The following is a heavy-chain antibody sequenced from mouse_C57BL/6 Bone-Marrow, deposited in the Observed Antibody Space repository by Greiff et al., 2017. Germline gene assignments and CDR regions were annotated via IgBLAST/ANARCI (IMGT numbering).Heavy chain of an antibody. V-gene: IGHV1-55*01. Sequence: VQLQQPGAELVKPGASVKLSCKASGYTFTSYWITWVKQRPGQGLEWIGDIYPGSGSTNYNEKFKSKATLTVDTSSSTANMQLSSLTSEDSAVYYCAREDYYGRSYEWYCDVWGTGTTVTVSS. J-gene: IGHJ1*03. D-gene: IGHD1-1*01. CDR2: IYPGSGST. CDR1: GYTFTSYW. CDR3: AREDYYGRSYEWYCDV.